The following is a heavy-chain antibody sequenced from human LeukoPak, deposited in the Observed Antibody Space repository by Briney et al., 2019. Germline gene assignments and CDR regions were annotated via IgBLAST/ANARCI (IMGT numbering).Heavy chain of an antibody. Sequence: SETLSLTCAVSGDSISNYCWSWIRQPPGKGLEWIGCIYYSGTTYYNPSLKSRVTISLDTSKKQFSLKLSSATAADTAVYYCARIGATRGYCTGSSCHAAFDYWGQGTLVTVS. CDR3: ARIGATRGYCTGSSCHAAFDY. D-gene: IGHD2-2*01. J-gene: IGHJ4*02. V-gene: IGHV4-59*01. CDR1: GDSISNYC. CDR2: IYYSGTT.